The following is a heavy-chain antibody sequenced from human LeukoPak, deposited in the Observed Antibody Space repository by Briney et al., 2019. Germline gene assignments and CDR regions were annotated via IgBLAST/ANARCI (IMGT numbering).Heavy chain of an antibody. Sequence: GASVKVSCKASGFTFPSSGVQWVRQARGQRLEWIGWIVVGSGNTNYAQKFQERVTITRDMSTSTAYMELSSLRSEDTAVYYWAAVGWEYSSSPLPMDVWGQGTTVTVSS. CDR3: AAVGWEYSSSPLPMDV. CDR1: GFTFPSSG. V-gene: IGHV1-58*01. D-gene: IGHD6-6*01. CDR2: IVVGSGNT. J-gene: IGHJ6*02.